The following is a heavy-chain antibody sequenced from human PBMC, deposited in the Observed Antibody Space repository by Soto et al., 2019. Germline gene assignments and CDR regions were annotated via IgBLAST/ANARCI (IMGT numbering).Heavy chain of an antibody. V-gene: IGHV3-74*01. CDR2: INGDGSST. CDR3: SREDRPSRSGYGP. D-gene: IGHD5-12*01. Sequence: GGSLRVSCAASGFTFTNYWMHWVRQGPGKGLMWVSRINGDGSSTKYADSVTGRFTISIDNAKNTLYLQMNSLTAEDTAVYYCSREDRPSRSGYGPWGQGTVVTVSS. CDR1: GFTFTNYW. J-gene: IGHJ5*02.